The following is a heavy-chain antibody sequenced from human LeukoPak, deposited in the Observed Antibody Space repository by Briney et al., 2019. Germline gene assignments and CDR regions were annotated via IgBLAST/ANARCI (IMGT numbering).Heavy chain of an antibody. CDR3: ARGKDSSWYRNDAFDI. Sequence: ASVKVSCKASGYTFTGYYMHWVRQAPGQGLEWMGWINPNSGGTNYAQKFQGRVTMTRDTSISTAYMELSRLRSDDTAVYYCARGKDSSWYRNDAFDIWGQGTMVTVSS. CDR1: GYTFTGYY. D-gene: IGHD6-13*01. J-gene: IGHJ3*02. V-gene: IGHV1-2*02. CDR2: INPNSGGT.